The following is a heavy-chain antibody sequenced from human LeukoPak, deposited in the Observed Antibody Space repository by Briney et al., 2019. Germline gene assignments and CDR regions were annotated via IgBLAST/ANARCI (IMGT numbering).Heavy chain of an antibody. CDR3: AGWLQSDPYFDY. CDR1: GGSISSYY. J-gene: IGHJ4*02. CDR2: IYYSGST. V-gene: IGHV4-59*01. Sequence: SETLSPTCTVSGGSISSYYWSWIRQPPGKGLEWIGYIYYSGSTNYNPSLKSRVTISVDTSKNQFSLKLSSVTAADTAVYYCAGWLQSDPYFDYWGQGTLVTVSS. D-gene: IGHD5-24*01.